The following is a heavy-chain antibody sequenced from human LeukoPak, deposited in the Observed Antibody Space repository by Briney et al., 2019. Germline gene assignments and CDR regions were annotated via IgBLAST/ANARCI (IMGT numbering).Heavy chain of an antibody. CDR2: IYYSGST. J-gene: IGHJ5*02. V-gene: IGHV4-59*01. D-gene: IGHD2-21*02. CDR3: AREGCGGDCSGGRNWFDP. Sequence: PSETLSLTCTVSGGSTSSYYWSWIRQPPGKGLEWIGYIYYSGSTNYNPSLKSRVTISVDTSKNQFSLKLSSVTAADTAVYYCAREGCGGDCSGGRNWFDPWGQGTLVTVSS. CDR1: GGSTSSYY.